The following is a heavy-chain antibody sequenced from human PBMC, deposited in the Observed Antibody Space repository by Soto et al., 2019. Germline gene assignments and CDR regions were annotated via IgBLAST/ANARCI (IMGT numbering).Heavy chain of an antibody. CDR1: VASISTPNW. D-gene: IGHD1-1*01. Sequence: VQLQESGPGLVKPSGTLSLTCAVSVASISTPNWWSWVRQTPGKGLEWIGAIYYSGGTNYNPALTGRVTMSVDLSRNQFSLKLRSVTAADTAVYYCATRGLTSGTSTTGGTWGQGTLVTVSS. CDR2: IYYSGGT. V-gene: IGHV4-4*02. CDR3: ATRGLTSGTSTTGGT. J-gene: IGHJ5*02.